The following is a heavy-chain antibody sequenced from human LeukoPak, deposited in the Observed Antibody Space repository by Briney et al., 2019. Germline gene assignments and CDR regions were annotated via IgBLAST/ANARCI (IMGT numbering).Heavy chain of an antibody. D-gene: IGHD2-2*01. CDR3: ARGADELYCSSTSCRNWFDP. J-gene: IGHJ5*02. V-gene: IGHV4-34*01. CDR1: GGSFSGYY. Sequence: PSETLSLTCAVYGGSFSGYYWSWIRQPPGKGLEWIGEINHSGSTNYNPSLKSRVTISVDTSKNQFSLKLSSVTAADTAVYYCARGADELYCSSTSCRNWFDPWGQGTLVTVSS. CDR2: INHSGST.